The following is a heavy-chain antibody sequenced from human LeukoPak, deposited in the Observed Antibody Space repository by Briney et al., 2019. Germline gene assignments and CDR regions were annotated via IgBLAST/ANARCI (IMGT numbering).Heavy chain of an antibody. CDR3: VRHVARAFDI. CDR2: INHSGST. CDR1: GGSFTNYY. V-gene: IGHV4-34*01. J-gene: IGHJ3*02. Sequence: SETLSLTCAVYGGSFTNYYWSWIRQPPGKGLEWIGEINHSGSTKYNPSLKSRVTISIDSSKNQLSLKRSSVTAADTAVYSCVRHVARAFDIWGQGTKVTVSS.